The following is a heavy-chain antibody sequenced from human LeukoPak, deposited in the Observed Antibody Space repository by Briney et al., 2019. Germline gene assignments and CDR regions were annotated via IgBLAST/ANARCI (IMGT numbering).Heavy chain of an antibody. CDR3: ARVVDILTGHDTALDY. V-gene: IGHV1-2*02. D-gene: IGHD3-9*01. CDR1: GYTFSGYY. CDR2: INPNTGGT. J-gene: IGHJ4*02. Sequence: ASVKVSCKASGYTFSGYYIHWERQAPGQGLEWMGWINPNTGGTNFAQNFQGRVTMTTVTSISTAYMELSRLRSDDTAVYYCARVVDILTGHDTALDYWGQGTLVTVSS.